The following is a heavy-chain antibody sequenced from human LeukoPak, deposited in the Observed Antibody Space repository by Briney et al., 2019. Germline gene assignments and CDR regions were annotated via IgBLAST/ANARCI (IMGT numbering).Heavy chain of an antibody. J-gene: IGHJ4*02. V-gene: IGHV3-15*07. CDR1: GFTFSNAW. CDR3: TTDPVPGIAAAGTSY. Sequence: GGPLRLSCAASGFTFSNAWMNWVRQAPGKGLEWVGRIKSKTDGGTTDYAAPVKGRFTISRDDSKNTLYLQMNSLKTEDTAVYYCTTDPVPGIAAAGTSYWGQGTLVTVSS. D-gene: IGHD6-13*01. CDR2: IKSKTDGGTT.